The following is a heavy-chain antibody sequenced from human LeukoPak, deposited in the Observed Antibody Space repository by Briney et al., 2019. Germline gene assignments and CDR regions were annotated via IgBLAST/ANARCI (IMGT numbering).Heavy chain of an antibody. CDR1: AFTFFDAW. Sequence: AASAFTFFDAWMSCVRQAPGKGLEWVGHVKSKTHGETTDYGAPVKGRFTISRDDSKNTVYLQMNSLKIEDTAMYFCATGPRNAFDIWGQGTMVTVSS. CDR2: VKSKTHGETT. V-gene: IGHV3-15*01. J-gene: IGHJ3*02. CDR3: ATGPRNAFDI.